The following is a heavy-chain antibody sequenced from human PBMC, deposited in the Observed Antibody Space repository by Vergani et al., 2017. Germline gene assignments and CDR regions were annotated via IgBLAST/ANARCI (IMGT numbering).Heavy chain of an antibody. J-gene: IGHJ4*02. D-gene: IGHD6-13*01. CDR2: IWYDGRNK. CDR1: GFTFSSYG. V-gene: IGHV3-33*01. CDR3: ARDYRAGGTIDY. Sequence: QVQLVESGGGVVQPGRSLRLSCAASGFTFSSYGMHWVRQAPGKGLEWVAVIWYDGRNKYYADSVKGRFTISRDNSKNTLYLHMNILRAEDTALYYCARDYRAGGTIDYWGQGTLVTVSS.